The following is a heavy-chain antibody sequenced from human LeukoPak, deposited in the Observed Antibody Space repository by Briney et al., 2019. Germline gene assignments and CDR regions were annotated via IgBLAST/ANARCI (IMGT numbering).Heavy chain of an antibody. D-gene: IGHD3-16*02. CDR3: ARALDSLGGLSLPDY. CDR2: IHPSTGNP. Sequence: ASVKVSCKASGYSFSNYALNLVRQAPGQGLEFMGWIHPSTGNPSYAQGFSGRFVFSLDTSVTTTYLQISDLKAEDTAVYFCARALDSLGGLSLPDYWGQGTLVTVS. J-gene: IGHJ4*02. CDR1: GYSFSNYA. V-gene: IGHV7-4-1*02.